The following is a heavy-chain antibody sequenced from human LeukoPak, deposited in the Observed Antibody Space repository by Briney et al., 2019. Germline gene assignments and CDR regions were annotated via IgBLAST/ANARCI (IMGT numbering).Heavy chain of an antibody. D-gene: IGHD6-19*01. J-gene: IGHJ4*02. V-gene: IGHV3-21*01. CDR1: GFTFSSYS. Sequence: GGSLRLSCAASGFTFSSYSMNWVRQAPGKGLEWVSSISSSSYIYYADSVKGRFTISRDNAKHSLYLQMNSLRAEDTAVYYCAREDIAVAEGKFDYWGQGTLVTVSS. CDR3: AREDIAVAEGKFDY. CDR2: ISSSSYI.